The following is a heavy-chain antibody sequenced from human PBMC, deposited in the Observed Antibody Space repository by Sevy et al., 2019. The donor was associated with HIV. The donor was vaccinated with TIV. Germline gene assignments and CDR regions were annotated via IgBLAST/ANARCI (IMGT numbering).Heavy chain of an antibody. CDR2: ISYDGSNT. Sequence: GGSLRLSCAASGFAFRSYGMHWVRQAPGKGLDWVAFISYDGSNTFYADSVKGRFTISRDNSKNTLYLQMNSLRPEDTASYYCAKPGGTAMAKANMDVWGQGTTVTVSS. CDR1: GFAFRSYG. V-gene: IGHV3-30*18. J-gene: IGHJ6*02. CDR3: AKPGGTAMAKANMDV. D-gene: IGHD5-18*01.